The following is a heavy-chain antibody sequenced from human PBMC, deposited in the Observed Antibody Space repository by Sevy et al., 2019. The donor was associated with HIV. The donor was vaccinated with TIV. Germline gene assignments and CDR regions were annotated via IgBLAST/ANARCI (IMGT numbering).Heavy chain of an antibody. CDR3: AKSRLSVFWGGIDAFDI. CDR1: GFTFSSYA. CDR2: ISGSGCST. D-gene: IGHD3-3*01. J-gene: IGHJ3*02. Sequence: GGSLRLSCAASGFTFSSYAMSWVRQAPGKGLEWVSAISGSGCSTYYADSVKGRFTISRDNSKNTLYLQMNSLRAEDTAVYYCAKSRLSVFWGGIDAFDIWGQGTMVTVSS. V-gene: IGHV3-23*01.